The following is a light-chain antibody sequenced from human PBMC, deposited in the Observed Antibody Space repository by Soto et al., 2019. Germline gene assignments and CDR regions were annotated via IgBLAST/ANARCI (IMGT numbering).Light chain of an antibody. J-gene: IGLJ2*01. CDR1: SSDVGGYNS. Sequence: QSALTQPRSVSGSLGQSVTISCTGTSSDVGGYNSVSWYQHHPGKAPKLKIYDVTKRPSGIPERFSGSKSGNTASLTISGLKAEDEADYYCCSYAGSRVVFGGGTKLTVL. CDR3: CSYAGSRVV. V-gene: IGLV2-11*01. CDR2: DVT.